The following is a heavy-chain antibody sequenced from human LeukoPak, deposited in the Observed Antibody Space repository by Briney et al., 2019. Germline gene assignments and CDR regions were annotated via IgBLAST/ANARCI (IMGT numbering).Heavy chain of an antibody. CDR1: GFTFSDYY. D-gene: IGHD6-13*01. J-gene: IGHJ6*03. CDR3: ARAVLRYSSSWHSYYYYYYMDV. CDR2: ISSSGSTI. Sequence: PGGSLRLSCAASGFTFSDYYMSWIRQAPGRGLEWVSYISSSGSTIYYADSVKGRFTISRDNAKNSLYLQMNSLRAEDTAVYYCARAVLRYSSSWHSYYYYYYMDVWGKGTTVTISS. V-gene: IGHV3-11*01.